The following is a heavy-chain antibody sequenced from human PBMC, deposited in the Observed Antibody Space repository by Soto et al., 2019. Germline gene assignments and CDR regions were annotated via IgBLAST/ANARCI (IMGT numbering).Heavy chain of an antibody. CDR1: GLTFDDYT. J-gene: IGHJ5*02. Sequence: GGSLRLSCAASGLTFDDYTMHWVRQAPGEGLSLVSLISWARYSTYYTASVTGRFTISRDNRRTSLYLQMHSLRTEDTALFFCANAIAYRRYGGFDPWGLGTLVTVSS. V-gene: IGHV3-43*01. CDR3: ANAIAYRRYGGFDP. D-gene: IGHD5-12*01. CDR2: ISWARYST.